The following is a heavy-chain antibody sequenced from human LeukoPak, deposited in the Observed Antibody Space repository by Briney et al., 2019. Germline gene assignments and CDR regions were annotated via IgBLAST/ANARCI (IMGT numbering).Heavy chain of an antibody. CDR1: GFTFSNYA. Sequence: GSLRLSCAASGFTFSNYAMNWVRQSPGKGLEWIGEINHSGTTNYNPSLKSRVTLSVDTSKNQFSLRLNSVTAADTAVYYCAKGPQTGWFDTWGQGALVTVSS. D-gene: IGHD3-10*01. V-gene: IGHV4-34*01. CDR2: INHSGTT. J-gene: IGHJ5*02. CDR3: AKGPQTGWFDT.